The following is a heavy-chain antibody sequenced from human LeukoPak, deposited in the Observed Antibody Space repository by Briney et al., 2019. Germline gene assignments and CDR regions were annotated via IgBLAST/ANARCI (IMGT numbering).Heavy chain of an antibody. CDR3: ARLHSTHSSNS. D-gene: IGHD6-13*01. CDR1: GGSFTGYY. J-gene: IGHJ4*02. CDR2: IYSSGST. V-gene: IGHV4-34*01. Sequence: SETLSLTCAVYGGSFTGYYWTWIRQPPGEGLECIGSIYSSGSTYYNLSLKSRVTISVDTSKNQFSLRLSSVTAADTAVYYCARLHSTHSSNSWGQGTLVTVSS.